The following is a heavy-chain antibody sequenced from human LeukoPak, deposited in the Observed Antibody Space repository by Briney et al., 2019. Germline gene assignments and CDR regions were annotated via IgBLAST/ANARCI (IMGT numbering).Heavy chain of an antibody. V-gene: IGHV1-46*01. D-gene: IGHD3-3*01. CDR1: GYTFTSYY. CDR3: AATGGDFWSGYYLGPPN. J-gene: IGHJ4*02. CDR2: INPSGGST. Sequence: GASVKVSCKASGYTFTSYYMHWVRQAPGQGLEWMGIINPSGGSTSYAQKFQGRVTMTRDTSTSTVYMELSSLRSEDTAVYYCAATGGDFWSGYYLGPPNWGQGTLVTVSS.